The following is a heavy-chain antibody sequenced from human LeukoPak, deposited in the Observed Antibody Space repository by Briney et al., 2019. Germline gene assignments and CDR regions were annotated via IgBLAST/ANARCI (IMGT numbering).Heavy chain of an antibody. V-gene: IGHV3-23*01. CDR2: ITSGYST. J-gene: IGHJ4*02. D-gene: IGHD3-10*01. CDR1: GFTLRSYG. Sequence: GGSLRLSCAASGFTLRSYGMSWVRQAPGKGLEWVSAITSGYSTYYADSVKGRFTISRDNSKNTLYLQMNSLRAEDTAVYYCARVLVRGVPTPYFDYWGQGTLVTVSS. CDR3: ARVLVRGVPTPYFDY.